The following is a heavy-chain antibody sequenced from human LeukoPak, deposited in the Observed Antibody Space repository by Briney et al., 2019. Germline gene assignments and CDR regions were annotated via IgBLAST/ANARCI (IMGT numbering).Heavy chain of an antibody. Sequence: GGSLRLSCAASGCTFSSYGIHWVRQAPGKGLEWVAVISYDGSNKYYVDSVKGRFTISRDNSKNTLNLQMNSLRAEDTAVYYCAKMRTPTAHSGDAFDIWGQGTMVTVSS. CDR1: GCTFSSYG. CDR3: AKMRTPTAHSGDAFDI. CDR2: ISYDGSNK. J-gene: IGHJ3*02. V-gene: IGHV3-30*18. D-gene: IGHD4-17*01.